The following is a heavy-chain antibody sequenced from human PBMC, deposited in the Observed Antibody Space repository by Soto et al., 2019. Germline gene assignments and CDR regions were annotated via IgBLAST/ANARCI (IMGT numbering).Heavy chain of an antibody. J-gene: IGHJ4*02. V-gene: IGHV1-18*01. CDR2: ISTDNGNT. CDR1: GYTFTSSG. CDR3: ARDCNWAVDY. Sequence: VSVKVSCKASGYTFTSSGISWARQAPGQGLEWMGWISTDNGNTKYAQKFQGRVSMTWDTSTSTVYMELSSLRSDDTAVYYCARDCNWAVDYWGQGTLVTVS. D-gene: IGHD1-1*01.